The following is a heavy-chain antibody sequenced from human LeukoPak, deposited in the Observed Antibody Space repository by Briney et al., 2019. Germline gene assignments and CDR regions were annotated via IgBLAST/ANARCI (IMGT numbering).Heavy chain of an antibody. CDR3: ARAESRDGSGSYYSLAYYYYGMDV. CDR2: IIPIFGTA. CDR1: GGTFSSYA. J-gene: IGHJ6*02. Sequence: SVKVSCKASGGTFSSYAISWVRQAPGQGLEWMGGIIPIFGTANYAQKFQARVTITADESTSTANMELSSLRSEDTAVYYCARAESRDGSGSYYSLAYYYYGMDVWGQGTTVTVSS. D-gene: IGHD3-10*01. V-gene: IGHV1-69*13.